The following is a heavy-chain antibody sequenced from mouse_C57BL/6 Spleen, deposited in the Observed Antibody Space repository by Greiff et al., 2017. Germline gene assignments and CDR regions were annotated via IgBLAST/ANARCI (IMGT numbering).Heavy chain of an antibody. Sequence: VQLKEPGPELVKPGASVKISCKASGYSFTDYNMNWVKQSNGKSLEWIGVINPNYGTTSYNQKFKGKATLTVDQSSSTAYMQLNSLTSEDSAVYYCARWKTGSSWFAYWGQGTLVTVSA. J-gene: IGHJ3*01. V-gene: IGHV1-39*01. D-gene: IGHD4-1*01. CDR1: GYSFTDYN. CDR2: INPNYGTT. CDR3: ARWKTGSSWFAY.